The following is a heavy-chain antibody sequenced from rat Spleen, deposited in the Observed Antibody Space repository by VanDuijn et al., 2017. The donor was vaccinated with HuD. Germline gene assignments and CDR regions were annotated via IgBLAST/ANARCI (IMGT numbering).Heavy chain of an antibody. CDR1: GFTFSDYN. CDR2: IIYDCSRT. Sequence: EVQLVESGGGLVQPGRSLKLSCAASGFTFSDYNMAWVRQAPKKGREWVATIIYDCSRTYYREPVNGRFTMSRDNAKSTLYLQMASLRSEYTATYYCATYNSGYWGQGVMVTVSS. J-gene: IGHJ2*01. CDR3: ATYNSGY. V-gene: IGHV5S10*01. D-gene: IGHD4-3*01.